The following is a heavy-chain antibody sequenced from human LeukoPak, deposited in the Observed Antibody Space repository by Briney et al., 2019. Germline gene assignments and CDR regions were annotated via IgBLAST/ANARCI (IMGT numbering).Heavy chain of an antibody. CDR3: ARDPIGVRGVIPNWFDP. Sequence: ASVKVSCKASGYTFTGYYMQWARQAPGQGLEWMGWINPNSGGTNYAQKFQGRVTMTRDTSISTAYMELSRLRSDDTAVYYCARDPIGVRGVIPNWFDPWGQGTQVIVSS. CDR1: GYTFTGYY. D-gene: IGHD3-10*01. CDR2: INPNSGGT. J-gene: IGHJ5*02. V-gene: IGHV1-2*02.